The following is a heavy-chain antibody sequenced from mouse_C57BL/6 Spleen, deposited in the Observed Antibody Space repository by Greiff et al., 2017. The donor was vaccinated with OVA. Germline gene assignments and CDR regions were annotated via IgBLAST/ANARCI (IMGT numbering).Heavy chain of an antibody. V-gene: IGHV2-2*01. Sequence: VQLVESGPGLVQPSQSLSITCTVSGFSLTSYGVHWVRQSPGKGLEWLGVIWSGGSTDYNAAFISRLSISKDNSKSQVFFKMNSLQADDTAIYYCARNCRVWGNYDAMDYWGQGTSVTVSS. CDR2: IWSGGST. CDR3: ARNCRVWGNYDAMDY. CDR1: GFSLTSYG. J-gene: IGHJ4*01. D-gene: IGHD2-1*01.